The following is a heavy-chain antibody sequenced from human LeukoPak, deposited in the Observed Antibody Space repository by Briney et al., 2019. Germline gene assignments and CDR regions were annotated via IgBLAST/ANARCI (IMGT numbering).Heavy chain of an antibody. CDR2: FDPEDGET. D-gene: IGHD1-26*01. CDR3: ATFEWESRLLGY. CDR1: GYTLTELS. J-gene: IGHJ4*02. Sequence: VASVKVSCKVSGYTLTELSMHWVRQAPGKGLEWMGGFDPEDGETIYAQKFQGRVTMTEDTSTDTAYMELSSLRSEDTAVYYCATFEWESRLLGYWGQGTLVTVSS. V-gene: IGHV1-24*01.